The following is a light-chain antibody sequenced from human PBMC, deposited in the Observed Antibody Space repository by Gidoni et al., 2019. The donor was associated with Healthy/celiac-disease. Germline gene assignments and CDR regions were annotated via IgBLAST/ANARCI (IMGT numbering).Light chain of an antibody. J-gene: IGLJ1*01. CDR1: SSNIGSNT. CDR3: AAWDDSLNGHYV. V-gene: IGLV1-44*01. Sequence: QSVLTQPPSASGTPGQRTTISCSGSSSNIGSNTVNWYQQRPGTAPKLLIYSNNQRPSGVPDRFSGSKSGTSASLAISGLQSEDEADYYCAAWDDSLNGHYVFGTGTKVTVL. CDR2: SNN.